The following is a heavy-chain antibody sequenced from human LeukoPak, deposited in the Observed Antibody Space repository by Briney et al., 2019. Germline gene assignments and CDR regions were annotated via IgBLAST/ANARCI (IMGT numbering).Heavy chain of an antibody. Sequence: PGGSLRLSCAASGFTFSSYAMSWVRQAPGKGLEWVSAISGSGGSTYYADSVKGRFTISRDNSKNTLYLQMNSLRAEDTAVYYCAKASFYYDSSGPLDYWGQGTLVTVSS. J-gene: IGHJ4*02. D-gene: IGHD3-22*01. CDR2: ISGSGGST. CDR3: AKASFYYDSSGPLDY. V-gene: IGHV3-23*01. CDR1: GFTFSSYA.